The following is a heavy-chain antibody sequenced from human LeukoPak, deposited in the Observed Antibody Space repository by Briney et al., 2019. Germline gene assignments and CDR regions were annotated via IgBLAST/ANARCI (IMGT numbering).Heavy chain of an antibody. CDR1: GFTVSSNY. Sequence: GGSLRLSCAASGFTVSSNYMSWVRQAPGKGLEWVSDIYSGGSTYYADSVKGRFTISRDNSKNTLYLQMNSLRAEDTAVYYCARTVTTKAFDIWGQGTMVSVSS. CDR3: ARTVTTKAFDI. V-gene: IGHV3-66*02. CDR2: IYSGGST. D-gene: IGHD4-11*01. J-gene: IGHJ3*02.